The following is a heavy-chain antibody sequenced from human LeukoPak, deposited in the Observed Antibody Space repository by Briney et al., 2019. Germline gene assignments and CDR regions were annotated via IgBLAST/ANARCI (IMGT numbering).Heavy chain of an antibody. CDR1: GFTFSSYA. V-gene: IGHV3-30*04. J-gene: IGHJ4*02. CDR2: ISYDGSNK. D-gene: IGHD3-22*01. CDR3: AKDSYDRSGYYYYYFAY. Sequence: PGGSLRLSCAASGFTFSSYAMHWVRQAPGKGLEWVAVISYDGSNKYYADSVKGRFTISRDNSKNTLYLQMNSLRAGDTAVYYCAKDSYDRSGYYYYYFAYWGQGTQVTVSS.